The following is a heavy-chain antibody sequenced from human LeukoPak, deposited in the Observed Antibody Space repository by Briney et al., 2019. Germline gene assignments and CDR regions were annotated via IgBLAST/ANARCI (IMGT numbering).Heavy chain of an antibody. D-gene: IGHD6-19*01. CDR2: IYNSGST. J-gene: IGHJ5*02. CDR1: GGSMRNYY. V-gene: IGHV4-4*07. Sequence: SETLSPTCTVSGGSMRNYYSSWIRRPAGRGLEWIGRIYNSGSTNYNPSLKSRVTMSLDTSKNQFSLKLSSVTAADTAVYYCARDHDTSGWYKWFDPWGAGNLVSVSS. CDR3: ARDHDTSGWYKWFDP.